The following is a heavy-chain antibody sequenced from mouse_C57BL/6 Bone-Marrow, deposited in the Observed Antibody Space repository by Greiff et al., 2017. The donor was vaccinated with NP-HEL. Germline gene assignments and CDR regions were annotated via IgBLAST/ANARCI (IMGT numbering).Heavy chain of an antibody. V-gene: IGHV14-1*01. J-gene: IGHJ2*01. D-gene: IGHD1-1*01. CDR3: TTLGFTTVVADYFDY. CDR1: GFNIKDYY. CDR2: IDPEDGDT. Sequence: VQLQQSGAELVRPADTVKLSCTVSGFNIKDYYMHWVKQRPEQGLEWIGRIDPEDGDTEYAPKFQGKATMTADTSSNTAYLQLSSLTSEDTAVYYCTTLGFTTVVADYFDYWGQGTTLTVSS.